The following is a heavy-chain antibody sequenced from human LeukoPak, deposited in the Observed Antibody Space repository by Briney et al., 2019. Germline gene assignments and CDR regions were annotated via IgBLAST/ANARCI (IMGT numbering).Heavy chain of an antibody. CDR2: INPNSGGT. J-gene: IGHJ4*02. CDR1: GYTFTGYY. CDR3: ARDLSSGQQLSWDY. Sequence: ASVKVSCKASGYTFTGYYMHWVRQAPGQGLEWMGWINPNSGGTNYAQKFQGRVTMTRDTSISTAYMELSRLRSDDTAVYYCARDLSSGQQLSWDYWGQGTLVTVSS. D-gene: IGHD6-13*01. V-gene: IGHV1-2*02.